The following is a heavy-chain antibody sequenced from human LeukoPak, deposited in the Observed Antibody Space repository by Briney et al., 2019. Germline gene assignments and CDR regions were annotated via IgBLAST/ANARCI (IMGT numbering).Heavy chain of an antibody. CDR3: ARSPLHPYDSSGPDAFDI. CDR1: GFTFSSYW. J-gene: IGHJ3*02. D-gene: IGHD3-22*01. V-gene: IGHV3-74*01. CDR2: INSDGSST. Sequence: GGSLGLSCAASGFTFSSYWMHWVRQAPGKGLVWVSRINSDGSSTSYADSVKGRFTISRDNAKNTLYLQMNSLRAEDTAVYYCARSPLHPYDSSGPDAFDIWGQGTMVTVSS.